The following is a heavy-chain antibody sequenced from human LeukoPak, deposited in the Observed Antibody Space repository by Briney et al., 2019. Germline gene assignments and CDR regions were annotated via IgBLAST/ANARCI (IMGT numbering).Heavy chain of an antibody. D-gene: IGHD3-3*01. Sequence: GGSLRLSCAASGFTFDDFGMTWVRQVPGKGLEWVSGINWNGGNSAHADSVRGRFTISRDNAKSSLYLQMNSLTPEDTALYYCAKDAGRRYYTSDYWGQGTLVTVSS. CDR2: INWNGGNS. J-gene: IGHJ4*02. CDR1: GFTFDDFG. V-gene: IGHV3-20*04. CDR3: AKDAGRRYYTSDY.